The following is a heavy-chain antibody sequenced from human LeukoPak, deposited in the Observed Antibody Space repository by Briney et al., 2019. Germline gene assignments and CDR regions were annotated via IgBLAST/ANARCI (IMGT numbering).Heavy chain of an antibody. J-gene: IGHJ4*02. CDR1: GFTFDDYA. V-gene: IGHV3-9*01. CDR2: ISWNSGSI. D-gene: IGHD5-18*01. CDR3: AKEDTAMVLDFDY. Sequence: GRSLRLSCAASGFTFDDYAMHWVRQAPGKDLEWVSGISWNSGSIGYADSVKGRFTISRDNAKNSLYLQMNSLRAEDTALYYCAKEDTAMVLDFDYWGQGTLVTVSS.